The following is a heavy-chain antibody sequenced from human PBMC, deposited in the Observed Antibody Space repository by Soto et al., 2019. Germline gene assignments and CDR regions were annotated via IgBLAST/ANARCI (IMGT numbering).Heavy chain of an antibody. CDR1: GFTFSSYG. Sequence: QVQLVESGGGVVQPGRSLRLSCAASGFTFSSYGMHWVRQAPGKGLEWVAVISYDGSNKYYADSVKGRFTISRNNFKNTLYFQMNRLGAEDTAVDFWSNQDTMIPFCLRGQGTLVTVFS. CDR2: ISYDGSNK. D-gene: IGHD3-22*01. CDR3: SNQDTMIPFCL. J-gene: IGHJ4*02. V-gene: IGHV3-30*03.